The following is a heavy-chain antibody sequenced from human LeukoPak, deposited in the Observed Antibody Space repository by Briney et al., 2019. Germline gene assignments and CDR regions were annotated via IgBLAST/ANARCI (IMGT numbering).Heavy chain of an antibody. CDR3: ARDVMFNY. Sequence: ASVKVSCKASGYTFTGYYIYWVRQAPGQGLEWMGWINPKNGGTSYSQKFQGRVTMTRDTSISTVYMELNRLTSDDKAVYYCARDVMFNYRGQGTLVTVSS. CDR1: GYTFTGYY. J-gene: IGHJ4*02. CDR2: INPKNGGT. V-gene: IGHV1-2*02.